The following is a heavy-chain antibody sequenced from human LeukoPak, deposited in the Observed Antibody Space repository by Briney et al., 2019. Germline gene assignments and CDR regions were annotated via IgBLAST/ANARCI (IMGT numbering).Heavy chain of an antibody. V-gene: IGHV3-23*01. CDR2: ISGGAAST. J-gene: IGHJ4*02. CDR1: GFTFSSYA. D-gene: IGHD6-13*01. Sequence: PGGSLRLSCAASGFTFSSYAMSWVRQAPGKGLEWVSSISGGAASTDYVDSVKGRFTISRDNSKNTLYLQMNSLRAEDTAVYYCAKDLWSSSSWSLVGATPLDYWGQGTLVTVSS. CDR3: AKDLWSSSSWSLVGATPLDY.